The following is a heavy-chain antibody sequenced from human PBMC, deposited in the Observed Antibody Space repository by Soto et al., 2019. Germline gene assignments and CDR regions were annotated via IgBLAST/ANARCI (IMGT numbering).Heavy chain of an antibody. CDR3: ARDRSIASADPFDY. Sequence: GGSLRLSCAASGFTFSSYAIHWVRQAPGKGLEWVTVTSYDGSNKYYADSVRGRFTISRDNSKNTLYLQMNSLRPEDTAVYYSARDRSIASADPFDYWGQGTLVTVSS. CDR2: TSYDGSNK. D-gene: IGHD6-13*01. CDR1: GFTFSSYA. V-gene: IGHV3-30*04. J-gene: IGHJ4*02.